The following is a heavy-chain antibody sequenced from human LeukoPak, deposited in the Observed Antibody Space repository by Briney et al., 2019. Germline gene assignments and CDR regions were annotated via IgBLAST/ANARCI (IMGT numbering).Heavy chain of an antibody. J-gene: IGHJ4*02. Sequence: SETLSLTCAVYGGSFSGYYWSWIRQPPGKGLEWIGSIYHSGSTYYNPSLKSRVTISVDTSKNQFSLKLSSVTAADTAVYYCARLDKGITIFGVVSYWGQGTLVTVSS. D-gene: IGHD3-3*01. CDR3: ARLDKGITIFGVVSY. V-gene: IGHV4-34*01. CDR2: IYHSGST. CDR1: GGSFSGYY.